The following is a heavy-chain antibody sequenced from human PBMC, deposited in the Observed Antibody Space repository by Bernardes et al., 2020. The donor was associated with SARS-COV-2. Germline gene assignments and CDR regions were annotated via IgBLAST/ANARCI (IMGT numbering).Heavy chain of an antibody. CDR2: IDTYNGDT. CDR1: GYTFANFD. D-gene: IGHD1-7*01. J-gene: IGHJ4*02. CDR3: ARVGTWVRGRGPCDS. Sequence: ASVKVSCKTSGYTFANFDISWVRQAPGQGLEWMGWIDTYNGDTIYSQKLQGRLTMTRDTSTSTAYMELKSLRSDDTAVYYCARVGTWVRGRGPCDSWGPGTRVTVSA. V-gene: IGHV1-18*01.